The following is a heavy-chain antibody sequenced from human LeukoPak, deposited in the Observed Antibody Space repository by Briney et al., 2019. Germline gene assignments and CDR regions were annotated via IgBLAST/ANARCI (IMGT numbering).Heavy chain of an antibody. Sequence: ASVKVSCKASGYTFTSYYMHWVRQAPGQGLEWMGIINPSGGSTSYAQKFQGRVTMTRDTSTSTVYMELSSQRSEDTAVYYCARDQIGDSWFGESLDAFDIWGQGTMVTVSS. J-gene: IGHJ3*02. CDR2: INPSGGST. V-gene: IGHV1-46*01. D-gene: IGHD3-10*01. CDR3: ARDQIGDSWFGESLDAFDI. CDR1: GYTFTSYY.